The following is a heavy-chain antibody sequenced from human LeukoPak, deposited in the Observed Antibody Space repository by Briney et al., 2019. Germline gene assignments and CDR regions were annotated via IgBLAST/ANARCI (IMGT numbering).Heavy chain of an antibody. Sequence: SETLSLTCTVSGGSISTYYCSWIRQPPGKGLEWIGSIYYSGSTYYNPYLKSRVPISVDTSKNQFSLKLSFVTAAATAVDYCAISGALCYSKCPRGCNAFDIWGQGTMVTVSS. CDR3: AISGALCYSKCPRGCNAFDI. D-gene: IGHD4-11*01. CDR1: GGSISTYY. V-gene: IGHV4-59*05. CDR2: IYYSGST. J-gene: IGHJ3*02.